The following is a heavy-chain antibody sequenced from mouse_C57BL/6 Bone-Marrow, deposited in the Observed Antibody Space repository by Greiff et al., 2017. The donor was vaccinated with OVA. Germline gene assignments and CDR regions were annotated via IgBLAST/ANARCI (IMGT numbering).Heavy chain of an antibody. J-gene: IGHJ2*01. CDR1: GYTFTDHI. Sequence: VQRVESGAELASPGASVTLSCKASGYTFTDHIMNWVKKRPGQGLEWIGRIYPVSGETNYNQKFMGKATFSVDRSSSTVYMVLNSLTSEDPAVYYCRTITTVVASRDYWGQGTTLTVSS. V-gene: IGHV1-11*01. D-gene: IGHD1-1*01. CDR3: RTITTVVASRDY. CDR2: IYPVSGET.